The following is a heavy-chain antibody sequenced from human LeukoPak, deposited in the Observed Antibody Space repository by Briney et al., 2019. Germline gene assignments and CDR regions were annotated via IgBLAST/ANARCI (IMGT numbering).Heavy chain of an antibody. Sequence: GGSLRLSCAASGFTFSSYSMNWVRQAPGKGLEWVSSISSSSSYIYYADSVKGRFTISRDNAKNSLYLQMNSLRAEGTAVYYCARGIAAAGTACNYWGQGTLVTVSS. D-gene: IGHD6-13*01. J-gene: IGHJ4*02. CDR2: ISSSSSYI. CDR1: GFTFSSYS. CDR3: ARGIAAAGTACNY. V-gene: IGHV3-21*01.